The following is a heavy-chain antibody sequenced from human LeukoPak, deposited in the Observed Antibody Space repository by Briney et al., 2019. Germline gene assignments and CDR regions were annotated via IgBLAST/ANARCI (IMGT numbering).Heavy chain of an antibody. CDR2: ISSTSSYI. V-gene: IGHV3-21*01. CDR3: ARQPALTHSHFDF. CDR1: GFIFSSYS. J-gene: IGHJ4*02. Sequence: KSGGSLRLSCAASGFIFSSYSMNWVRQAPGKGLEWVSSISSTSSYIYYADSVKGRFTISRDNAKNSLYLQMNSLRAEDTAVYYCARQPALTHSHFDFWGQGTLVTVSS.